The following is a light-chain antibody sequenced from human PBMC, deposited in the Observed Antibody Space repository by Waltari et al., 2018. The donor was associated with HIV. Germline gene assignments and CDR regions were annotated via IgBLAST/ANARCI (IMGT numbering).Light chain of an antibody. CDR2: END. V-gene: IGLV1-51*02. CDR1: ASIICSNS. Sequence: QSVLTQPPSVSAAPGQKVTISCSGCASIICSNSVSWYQQLPGTAPKLLIYENDKRPSGISDRFSGFKSGSAATLGITGLQTGDEADYYCGTWDRSLSGGVFGGGTKLTVL. J-gene: IGLJ2*01. CDR3: GTWDRSLSGGV.